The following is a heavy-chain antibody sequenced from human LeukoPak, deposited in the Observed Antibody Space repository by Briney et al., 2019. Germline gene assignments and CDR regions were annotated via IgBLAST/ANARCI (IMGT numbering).Heavy chain of an antibody. J-gene: IGHJ4*02. CDR2: FLPIFGTA. V-gene: IGHV1-69*13. Sequence: ASVTVSCKASGGTFSSYAIRWVRQAPGQGGEWVGGFLPIFGTANYAQKFQGRVTITSHESTSTAYVELSSLRSEDTAVYYCAKWGIVAGFVYWGEGTLVTVSS. CDR1: GGTFSSYA. D-gene: IGHD5-12*01. CDR3: AKWGIVAGFVY.